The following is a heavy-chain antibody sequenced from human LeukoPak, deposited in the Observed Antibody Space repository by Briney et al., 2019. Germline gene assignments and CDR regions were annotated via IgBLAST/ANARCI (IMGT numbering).Heavy chain of an antibody. CDR2: ISYDGSNK. D-gene: IGHD3-22*01. CDR1: AFTFTNHA. V-gene: IGHV3-30-3*01. J-gene: IGHJ6*02. CDR3: ARDLPGYDSSGYYHSFYYYYGMDV. Sequence: GGSLRLSCAASAFTFTNHAMSWVRQAPGKGLEWVAVISYDGSNKYYADSVKGRFTISRDNSKNTLYLQMNSLRAEDTAVYYCARDLPGYDSSGYYHSFYYYYGMDVWGQGTTVTVSS.